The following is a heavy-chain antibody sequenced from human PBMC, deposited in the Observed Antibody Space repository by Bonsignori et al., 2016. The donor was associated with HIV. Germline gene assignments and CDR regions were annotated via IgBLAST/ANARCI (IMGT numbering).Heavy chain of an antibody. J-gene: IGHJ1*01. CDR2: FDPLHGEQ. D-gene: IGHD3-10*01. Sequence: QVQLVQSGAEVKKPGASVKVSCKVSGHTLTELSIHWVRQAPGQGLEWIGCFDPLHGEQFLAQKFPGRVTMTEDTATDTAYMEVSSLTSEDTAVYYCATSSAGIRRSWSSSMDHWG. V-gene: IGHV1-24*01. CDR3: ATSSAGIRRSWSSSMDH. CDR1: GHTLTELS.